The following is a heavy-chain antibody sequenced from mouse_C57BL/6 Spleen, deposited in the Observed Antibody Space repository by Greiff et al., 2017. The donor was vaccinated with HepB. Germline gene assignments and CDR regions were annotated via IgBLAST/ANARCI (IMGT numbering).Heavy chain of an antibody. Sequence: VQVVESGAELVKPGASVKISCKASGYAFSSYWMNWVKQRPGKGLEWIGQIYPGDGDTNYNGKFKGKATLTADKSSSTAYMQLSSLTSEDSAVYFCARGGNPGSYFDYWGQGTTLTVSS. CDR1: GYAFSSYW. D-gene: IGHD4-1*01. CDR3: ARGGNPGSYFDY. V-gene: IGHV1-80*01. CDR2: IYPGDGDT. J-gene: IGHJ2*01.